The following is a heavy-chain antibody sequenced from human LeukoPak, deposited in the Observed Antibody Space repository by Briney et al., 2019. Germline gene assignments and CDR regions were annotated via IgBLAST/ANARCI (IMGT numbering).Heavy chain of an antibody. D-gene: IGHD3-3*01. CDR3: ARCRENDFWSGSPVDY. V-gene: IGHV3-30-3*01. CDR2: ISSDGTNK. J-gene: IGHJ4*02. Sequence: PGRSLRLSCAASRFFFSSYAMHWVRQAPGKGLEWLAVISSDGTNKYYADSVKGRFTISRDNSKNTLYLQMNSLRVEDTAVYYCARCRENDFWSGSPVDYWGQGTLATVSS. CDR1: RFFFSSYA.